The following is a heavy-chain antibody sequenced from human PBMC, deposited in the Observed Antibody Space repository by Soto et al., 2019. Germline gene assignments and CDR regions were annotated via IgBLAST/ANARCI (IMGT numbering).Heavy chain of an antibody. CDR1: GGSISSSNW. V-gene: IGHV4-4*02. D-gene: IGHD3-22*01. CDR3: ASRRGSYYYDSSGYLNY. Sequence: SETLSLTCAVSGGSISSSNWWSWVRQPPGKGLEWNGEIYHSGSTNYNPSLKSRVTISVDKSKNQFSLKLSSVTAADTAVYYCASRRGSYYYDSSGYLNYWGQGTLVTVSS. CDR2: IYHSGST. J-gene: IGHJ4*02.